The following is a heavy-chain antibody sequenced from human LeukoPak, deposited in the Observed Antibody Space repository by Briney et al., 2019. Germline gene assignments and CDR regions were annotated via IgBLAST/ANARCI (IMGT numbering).Heavy chain of an antibody. CDR2: ISYDGSNK. CDR3: VRDSSGYYMPRFDY. J-gene: IGHJ4*02. Sequence: GGSLRLSCAASGFTFSSYAMHWVRQAPGKGLEWVAVISYDGSNKYYADSVKGRFTVSRDNSKNTLYLQMNSLRAEDTAVYYCVRDSSGYYMPRFDYWGQGTLVTASS. V-gene: IGHV3-30*04. D-gene: IGHD3-22*01. CDR1: GFTFSSYA.